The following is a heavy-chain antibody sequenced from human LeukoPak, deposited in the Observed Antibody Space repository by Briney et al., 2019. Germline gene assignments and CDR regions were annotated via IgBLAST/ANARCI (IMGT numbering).Heavy chain of an antibody. V-gene: IGHV3-30*18. CDR1: GFTFSSYG. Sequence: GGSLRLSCAASGFTFSSYGMHWVRQAPGKGLEWVAVISYDGGSEHYGDSVKGRFIISRDNSKNTLYLQMNSLRVEDTAVYYCAKDWGSSGWYNWFDPWGQGTLVTVSS. CDR2: ISYDGGSE. D-gene: IGHD6-19*01. J-gene: IGHJ5*02. CDR3: AKDWGSSGWYNWFDP.